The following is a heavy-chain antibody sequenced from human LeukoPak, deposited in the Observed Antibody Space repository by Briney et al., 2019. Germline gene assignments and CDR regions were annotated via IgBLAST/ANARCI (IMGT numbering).Heavy chain of an antibody. Sequence: SSETLSLTCTVSGGSISSSSYYWDWIRQPPEKGLEWIGNVYYGGNTFYNSSLESRVTISVDMSKNQFSLKLTSLTAADTAVYYCARQRADYFYHYLDVWGKGTSVTVSS. CDR2: VYYGGNT. V-gene: IGHV4-39*01. J-gene: IGHJ6*03. CDR3: ARQRADYFYHYLDV. CDR1: GGSISSSSYY.